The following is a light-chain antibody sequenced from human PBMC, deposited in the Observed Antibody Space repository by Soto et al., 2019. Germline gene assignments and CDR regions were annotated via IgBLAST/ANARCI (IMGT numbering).Light chain of an antibody. CDR3: QQYGSASYT. V-gene: IGKV3-20*01. Sequence: EIVLTQSPGTLSLSPGERATLYCRASQSVTSRYFAWYQQKPGQAPRLLIYGVSSRATGIPDRFSGSGSGTDFTLTISRLEPEDFAVYYCQQYGSASYTFGQGTKLEI. J-gene: IGKJ2*01. CDR1: QSVTSRY. CDR2: GVS.